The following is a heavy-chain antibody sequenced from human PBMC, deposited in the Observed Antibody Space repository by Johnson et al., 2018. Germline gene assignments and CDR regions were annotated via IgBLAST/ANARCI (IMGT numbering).Heavy chain of an antibody. CDR2: IIPILGIA. Sequence: QVQLVQSGAEVKKPGSSVKVSCKASGGTFSSYTISWVRQAPGQGLEWMGRIIPILGIANYAQKFQGRVTITADKSTSTAYMELSSLRSEDTAVYYCAVSSGWYPEYFQHWGQGTLVTVSS. CDR1: GGTFSSYT. D-gene: IGHD6-19*01. J-gene: IGHJ1*01. CDR3: AVSSGWYPEYFQH. V-gene: IGHV1-69*02.